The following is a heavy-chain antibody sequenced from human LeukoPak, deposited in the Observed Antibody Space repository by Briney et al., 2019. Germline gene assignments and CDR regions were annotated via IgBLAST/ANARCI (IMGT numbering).Heavy chain of an antibody. CDR2: IYASGST. V-gene: IGHV4-4*07. D-gene: IGHD6-13*01. CDR1: GGSISSNY. J-gene: IGHJ4*02. Sequence: SETLSLTCTVSGGSISSNYWSWIRQPAGKGLEWIGRIYASGSTNYSPSLKSRVTLSVDTSRNQFSLRLSSVTAADTAVYYCARDGRGYASSWYFDLWGQGTLVTVSS. CDR3: ARDGRGYASSWYFDL.